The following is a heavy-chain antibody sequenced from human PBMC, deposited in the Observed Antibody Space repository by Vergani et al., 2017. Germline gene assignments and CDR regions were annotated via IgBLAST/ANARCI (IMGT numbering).Heavy chain of an antibody. Sequence: QVQLVQSGAEVKKPGASVKVSCKASGGTFSSYTISWVRQAPGQGLEWMGRIIPILGIANYAQKFQGRVTITADKSTSTAYMELSSLRSEDTAVYYCARGGYFSSTSCLNYYYYYYMDVWGKGTTVTVSS. J-gene: IGHJ6*03. CDR2: IIPILGIA. CDR1: GGTFSSYT. V-gene: IGHV1-69*09. CDR3: ARGGYFSSTSCLNYYYYYYMDV. D-gene: IGHD2-2*03.